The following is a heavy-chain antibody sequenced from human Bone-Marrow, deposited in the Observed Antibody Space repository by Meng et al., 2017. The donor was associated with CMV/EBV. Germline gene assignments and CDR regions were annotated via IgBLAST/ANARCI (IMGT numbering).Heavy chain of an antibody. V-gene: IGHV3-21*01. CDR3: ASGWGENWGLYYYYYGMDV. Sequence: GESLKIPCAASGFTYSSYSMNWVRQAPGKGLEWVSSISSSSSYIYYADSVKGRFTSSRDNAKKSLYLQMISLRAEDTAVYYCASGWGENWGLYYYYYGMDVWGQGTTVTVSS. D-gene: IGHD7-27*01. J-gene: IGHJ6*02. CDR2: ISSSSSYI. CDR1: GFTYSSYS.